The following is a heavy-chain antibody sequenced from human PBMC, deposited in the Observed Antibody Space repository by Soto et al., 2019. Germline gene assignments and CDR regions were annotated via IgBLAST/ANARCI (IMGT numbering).Heavy chain of an antibody. Sequence: PSQTLSLTCAISGDSVSSNSAAWNWIRQSPSRGLEWLGRAYYRSQWYYDSAVSVKSRITVIPDTSKNQFSLHLSSVTPEDTAIYYCTKQKGDSRTYNGFDVWGKGTTVTVSS. CDR2: AYYRSQWYY. CDR3: TKQKGDSRTYNGFDV. V-gene: IGHV6-1*01. J-gene: IGHJ6*04. D-gene: IGHD2-21*02. CDR1: GDSVSSNSAA.